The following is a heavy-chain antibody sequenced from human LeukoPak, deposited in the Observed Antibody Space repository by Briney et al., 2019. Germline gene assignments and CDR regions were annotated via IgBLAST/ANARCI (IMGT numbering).Heavy chain of an antibody. D-gene: IGHD2-8*01. Sequence: SETLSLTCTVSGGSISSSSYYWGGIRQPPGTGLEWIGSIYYSGSTYYNPSLKSRVTISVDTSKNQFSLKLSSVTAADTAVYYCARQLYVVGAFDIWGQGTMVTVSS. CDR3: ARQLYVVGAFDI. J-gene: IGHJ3*02. CDR2: IYYSGST. V-gene: IGHV4-39*01. CDR1: GGSISSSSYY.